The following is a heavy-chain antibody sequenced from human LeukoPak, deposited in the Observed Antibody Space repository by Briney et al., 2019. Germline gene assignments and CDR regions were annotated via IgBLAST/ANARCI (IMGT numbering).Heavy chain of an antibody. V-gene: IGHV1-2*02. J-gene: IGHJ4*02. D-gene: IGHD3-22*01. CDR2: INPNSGGT. CDR1: GYTFTGYY. Sequence: GASVKVSCKASGYTFTGYYTHWVRQAPGQGLEWMGWINPNSGGTNYAQKFQGRVTMTRDTSISTAYMELSRLRSDDTAVYYCARADYDSSGYYRSFFDYWGQGTLVTVSS. CDR3: ARADYDSSGYYRSFFDY.